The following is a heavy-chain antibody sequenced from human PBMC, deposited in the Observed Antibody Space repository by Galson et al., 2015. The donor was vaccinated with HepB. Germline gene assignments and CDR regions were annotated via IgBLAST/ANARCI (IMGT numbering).Heavy chain of an antibody. J-gene: IGHJ6*03. CDR2: ISGRGGTT. CDR1: GFSFSPYA. D-gene: IGHD2/OR15-2a*01. V-gene: IGHV3-23*01. CDR3: GKHNFLDYYYMDV. Sequence: SLRLSCAASGFSFSPYAMSWVRQAPGKGLEWVSSISGRGGTTHYADSVKGRFTISRDNSENTLHLQMNSLRAEDTAVYYCGKHNFLDYYYMDVWGKGTTVTVSS.